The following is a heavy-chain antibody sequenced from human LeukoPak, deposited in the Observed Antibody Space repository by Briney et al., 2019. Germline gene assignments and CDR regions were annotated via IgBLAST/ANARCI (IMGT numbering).Heavy chain of an antibody. CDR1: GGSISSGSYY. CDR2: IYTSGST. D-gene: IGHD6-13*01. Sequence: PSETLSLTCTVSGGSISSGSYYWSWIRQPAGKGLEWIGRIYTSGSTNYNPSLKSRVTISVDTSKNQFSLKLSSVTAADTAVYYCARESYSSSWYRGVVGYFDYWGQGTLVTVSS. V-gene: IGHV4-61*02. CDR3: ARESYSSSWYRGVVGYFDY. J-gene: IGHJ4*02.